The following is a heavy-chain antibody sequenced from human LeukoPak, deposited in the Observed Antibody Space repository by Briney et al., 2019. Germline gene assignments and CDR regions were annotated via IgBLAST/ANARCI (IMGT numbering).Heavy chain of an antibody. CDR2: ISSSGSTI. V-gene: IGHV3-11*04. CDR3: AKGSSRPPNAFDI. CDR1: GFTFSDYY. Sequence: PGGSLRLSCAASGFTFSDYYMSWIRQAPGKGLEWVSYISSSGSTIYYADSVKGRFTISRDNAKNSLHLQMNSLRAEDTAVYYCAKGSSRPPNAFDIWGQGTLVTVSS. J-gene: IGHJ3*02. D-gene: IGHD6-6*01.